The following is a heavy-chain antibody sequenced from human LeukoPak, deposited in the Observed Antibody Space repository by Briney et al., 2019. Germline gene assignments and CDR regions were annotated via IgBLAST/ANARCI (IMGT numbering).Heavy chain of an antibody. J-gene: IGHJ4*02. V-gene: IGHV3-23*01. CDR2: IIGRGGSS. Sequence: GGSLRLSCAASGFTFNNFALSWVRQAPEKGLEWVATIIGRGGSSSHAASVKGRFTISRDNSNNTLYLHMSSLRADDTAVYYCAKHPGPYGGNPSNSWGLGMLVNVSS. CDR1: GFTFNNFA. D-gene: IGHD4-23*01. CDR3: AKHPGPYGGNPSNS.